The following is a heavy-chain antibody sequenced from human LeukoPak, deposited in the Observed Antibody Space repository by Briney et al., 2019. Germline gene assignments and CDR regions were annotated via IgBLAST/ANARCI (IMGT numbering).Heavy chain of an antibody. CDR1: GYTFTSFD. J-gene: IGHJ4*02. Sequence: ASVKVSCKASGYTFTSFDSNWVRQATGQGLEWMGWMKSNNGHTGYAQKFQGRVTMTRDTSISTAYMELSSLTFEDTAVYYCARGPPNWGMVGYWGQGTLVTVSS. V-gene: IGHV1-8*01. CDR3: ARGPPNWGMVGY. CDR2: MKSNNGHT. D-gene: IGHD7-27*01.